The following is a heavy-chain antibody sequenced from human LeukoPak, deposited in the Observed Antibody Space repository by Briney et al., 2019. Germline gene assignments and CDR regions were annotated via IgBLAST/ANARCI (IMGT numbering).Heavy chain of an antibody. V-gene: IGHV4-39*07. J-gene: IGHJ4*02. CDR3: QLGTYSSSFDY. D-gene: IGHD6-6*01. CDR1: GGSISSSSYY. CDR2: IYYSGST. Sequence: SETLSHTCTVSGGSISSSSYYWGWIRQPPGKGLEWIGSIYYSGSTYYNPSLKSRVTISVDTSKNQFSLKLSSVTAADTAVYYCQLGTYSSSFDYWGQGTLVTVSS.